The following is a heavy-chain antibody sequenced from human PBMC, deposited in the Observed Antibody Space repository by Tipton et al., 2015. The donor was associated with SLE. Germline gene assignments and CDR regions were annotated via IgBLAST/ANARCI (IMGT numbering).Heavy chain of an antibody. CDR2: IYFTGRT. CDR1: GGSISSVTYY. J-gene: IGHJ5*02. CDR3: ARVKDYHLWVDP. D-gene: IGHD4-11*01. Sequence: TLSLTCTVSGGSISSVTYYWTWIRQHPGKGLEWIGYIYFTGRTYYNPSLKSRLTISLDTSKNQFSLKMSSVTAADTAVYYCARVKDYHLWVDPWGQGTLVNVSP. V-gene: IGHV4-31*03.